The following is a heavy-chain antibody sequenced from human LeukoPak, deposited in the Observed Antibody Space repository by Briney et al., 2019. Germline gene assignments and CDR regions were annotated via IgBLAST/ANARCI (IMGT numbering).Heavy chain of an antibody. J-gene: IGHJ4*02. Sequence: PGGSLRLSCGASGFTFSTYGMHWVRQAPGKGLEWVAFIRYDGRNKYYADSVKGRFTISRDNSKNTLCLQMNSLRAEDTAVYYCAKEIWPTVTTPGHTHFDYWGQGTLVTVSS. CDR2: IRYDGRNK. CDR1: GFTFSTYG. V-gene: IGHV3-30*02. CDR3: AKEIWPTVTTPGHTHFDY. D-gene: IGHD4-17*01.